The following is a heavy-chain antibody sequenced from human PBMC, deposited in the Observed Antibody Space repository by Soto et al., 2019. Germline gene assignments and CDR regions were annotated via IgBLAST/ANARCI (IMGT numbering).Heavy chain of an antibody. CDR1: GGSISSSXXX. Sequence: QLQLQESGPGLVKPSETLSLTCTVSGGSISSSXXXWGWIRQPPGKGLEWIGSIYYSXXXYYNPSLKSRVTISVDTSKNQXXXXLSXXTAAHTAVYYCARTSSSWYERVYYFDYWGQGTLVTFSS. CDR2: IYYSXXX. CDR3: ARTSSSWYERVYYFDY. J-gene: IGHJ4*02. V-gene: IGHV4-39*01. D-gene: IGHD6-13*01.